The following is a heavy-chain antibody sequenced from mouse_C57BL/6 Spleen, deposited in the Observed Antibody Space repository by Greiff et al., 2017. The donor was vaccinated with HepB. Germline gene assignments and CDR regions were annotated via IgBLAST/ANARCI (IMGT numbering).Heavy chain of an antibody. J-gene: IGHJ1*03. V-gene: IGHV7-3*01. CDR2: IRNKANGYTT. CDR1: GFTFTDYY. CDR3: ARSPRGFDV. Sequence: EVHLVESGGGLVQPGGSLSLSCAASGFTFTDYYMSWVRQPPGKALEWLGFIRNKANGYTTEYSASVKGRFTISRDNSQSILYLQMNALRAEDSATYYCARSPRGFDVWGTGTTVTVSS.